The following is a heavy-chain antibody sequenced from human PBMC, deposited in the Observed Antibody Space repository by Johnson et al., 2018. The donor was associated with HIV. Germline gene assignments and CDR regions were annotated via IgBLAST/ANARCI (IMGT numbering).Heavy chain of an antibody. J-gene: IGHJ3*02. V-gene: IGHV3-30*03. CDR3: ARDRGSSWPYDAFDI. D-gene: IGHD6-13*01. CDR2: ISYDGTDK. CDR1: GFIFSTYA. Sequence: VQLVESGGGVVQPGRSLRLSCAASGFIFSTYAMHWVRQVPGKGLEWVALISYDGTDKYYADSVKGRFTISRDNSKNTLYLQMNSLRAEDTAVYYCARDRGSSWPYDAFDIWGQGTMVTVSS.